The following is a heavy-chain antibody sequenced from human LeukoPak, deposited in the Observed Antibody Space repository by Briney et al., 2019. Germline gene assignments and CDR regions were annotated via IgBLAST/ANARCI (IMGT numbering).Heavy chain of an antibody. V-gene: IGHV3-48*02. CDR1: GFTFSCHS. Sequence: PGGSLRLSCAASGFTFSCHSMNWVRQAPGKGLEWVSYISSSSSTIYYADSVKGRFTISRDNAKNSLYLQMNSLRDEDTAVYYCARDYIIVATIGGDYWGQGTLVTVSS. CDR2: ISSSSSTI. CDR3: ARDYIIVATIGGDY. D-gene: IGHD5-12*01. J-gene: IGHJ4*02.